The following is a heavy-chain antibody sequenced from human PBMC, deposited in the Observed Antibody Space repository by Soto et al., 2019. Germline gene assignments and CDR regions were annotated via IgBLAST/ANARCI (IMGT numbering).Heavy chain of an antibody. V-gene: IGHV4-30-2*01. D-gene: IGHD4-17*01. Sequence: SETLSLTCAVSGGSISSGGYSWSWIRQPPGKGLEWIGYIYHSGSTYYNPSLKSRVTISVDRSKNQFPLKLSSVTAADTAVYYCARGWTSYGDYADNWFDPWGQGTLVTVSS. CDR1: GGSISSGGYS. J-gene: IGHJ5*02. CDR2: IYHSGST. CDR3: ARGWTSYGDYADNWFDP.